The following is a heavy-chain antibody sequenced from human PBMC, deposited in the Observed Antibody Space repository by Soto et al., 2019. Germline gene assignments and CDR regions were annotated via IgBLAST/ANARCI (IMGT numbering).Heavy chain of an antibody. Sequence: QVQLVESGGGVVQPGRSLRLSCAASGFTFSTHAMHWVRQAPGKGLECVAIVSFDGSNKYYADSVKGRFTISRDNSQNTLYLQMSGLTPEDSAFYYCARYQTGRKTAGGGRIYNWGQGTLVTVSS. CDR3: ARYQTGRKTAGGGRIYN. D-gene: IGHD6-13*01. V-gene: IGHV3-30-3*01. CDR2: VSFDGSNK. CDR1: GFTFSTHA. J-gene: IGHJ4*02.